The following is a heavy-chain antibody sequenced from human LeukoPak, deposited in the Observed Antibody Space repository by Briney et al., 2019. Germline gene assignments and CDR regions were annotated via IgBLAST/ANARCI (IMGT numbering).Heavy chain of an antibody. CDR1: GGSISSYY. CDR3: ARAVAVAGRGNWFDP. CDR2: IYYSGST. J-gene: IGHJ5*02. D-gene: IGHD6-19*01. Sequence: PSETLSLTCTVSGGSISSYYWSWIRQPPGKGLEWIGYIYYSGSTNYNPSLKSRVTISVDTSKNQFSLKLSSVTVADTAVYYCARAVAVAGRGNWFDPWGQGTLVTVSS. V-gene: IGHV4-59*12.